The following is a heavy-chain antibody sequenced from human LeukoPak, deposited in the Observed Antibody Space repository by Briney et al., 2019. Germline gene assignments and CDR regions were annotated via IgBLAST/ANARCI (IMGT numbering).Heavy chain of an antibody. CDR2: ISSSSSYI. Sequence: GGSLRLSCAASGFTFSSYSMNWVRQAPGKGLEWVSSISSSSSYIYYADSVKGRFTISRDNAKNSLYLQMNGLRAEDTAVYYCARDNDFWSGFSRSYYYYGMDVWGQGTTVTVSS. CDR1: GFTFSSYS. V-gene: IGHV3-21*01. CDR3: ARDNDFWSGFSRSYYYYGMDV. D-gene: IGHD3-3*01. J-gene: IGHJ6*02.